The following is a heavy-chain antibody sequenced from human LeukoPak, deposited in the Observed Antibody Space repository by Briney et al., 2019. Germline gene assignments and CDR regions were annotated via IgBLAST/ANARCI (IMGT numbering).Heavy chain of an antibody. CDR1: GFTFDNYA. CDR2: ISWNSGTI. Sequence: GGSLRLSCAASGFTFDNYAMNWVRQVPGKGLEWISLISWNSGTIGYADSVKGRFTISRDNANNFLYLQMNSLRAEDTALYYCARAYKDRSLAGKKEFYQHWGQGTLVTVSS. J-gene: IGHJ1*01. CDR3: ARAYKDRSLAGKKEFYQH. D-gene: IGHD6-19*01. V-gene: IGHV3-9*01.